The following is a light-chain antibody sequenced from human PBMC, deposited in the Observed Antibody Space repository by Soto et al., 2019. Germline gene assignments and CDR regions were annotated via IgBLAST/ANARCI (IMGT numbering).Light chain of an antibody. CDR2: GAS. J-gene: IGKJ5*01. CDR1: ESVSSN. CDR3: QQYNSWTPIT. V-gene: IGKV3-15*01. Sequence: EIVMTQSPSTLSVSPGERATLSCRASESVSSNLAWYQQRPGQAPRLVIYGASTRATGIPARFRGGGSGTEFTLTISSLQSEDFAVYYCQQYNSWTPITFGQGTRVEI.